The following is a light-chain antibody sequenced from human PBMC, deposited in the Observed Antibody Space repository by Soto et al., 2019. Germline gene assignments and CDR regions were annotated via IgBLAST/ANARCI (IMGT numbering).Light chain of an antibody. J-gene: IGLJ1*01. CDR3: NSYTSSNTLYV. Sequence: QSPPAQPASVSGTPGQSITISCTGTSSDVGDYNFVSWYQQNPGKAPKLMIYEVSHRSSGVSNRFSGSKSGNTASLTISGLQADDEADYYCNSYTSSNTLYVFGTGTKVTVL. CDR1: SSDVGDYNF. V-gene: IGLV2-14*01. CDR2: EVS.